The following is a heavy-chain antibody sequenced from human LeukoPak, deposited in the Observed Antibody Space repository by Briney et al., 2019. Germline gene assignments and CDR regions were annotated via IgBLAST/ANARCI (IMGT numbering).Heavy chain of an antibody. J-gene: IGHJ6*03. D-gene: IGHD3-9*01. CDR1: GFTFSSYA. CDR3: ARECRPNALTGYYYYYMDV. Sequence: GGSLRLSCAASGFTFSSYAMSWVRQAPGKGLEWVSAISGSGGSTYYADSVKGRFTISRDNSKNTLYLQMNSLRAEDTAVYYCARECRPNALTGYYYYYMDVWGKGTTVTISS. V-gene: IGHV3-23*01. CDR2: ISGSGGST.